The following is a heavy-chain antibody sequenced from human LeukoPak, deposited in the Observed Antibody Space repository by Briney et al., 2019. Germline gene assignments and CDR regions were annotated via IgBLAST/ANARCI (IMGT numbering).Heavy chain of an antibody. CDR2: IKQDGSER. D-gene: IGHD6-19*01. J-gene: IGHJ4*02. CDR1: GFTFSDYY. Sequence: GGSLRLSCAASGFTFSDYYMDWVRQAPGKGLEWVANIKQDGSERNYVDSVKGRFTISRDNAKNSLYLQMNTLRDEDTAVYYCATGAGCGYWGQGTLVTVSS. CDR3: ATGAGCGY. V-gene: IGHV3-7*03.